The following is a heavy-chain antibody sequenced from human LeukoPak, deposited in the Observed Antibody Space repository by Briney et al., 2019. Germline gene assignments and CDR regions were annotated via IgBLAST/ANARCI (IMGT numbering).Heavy chain of an antibody. CDR3: ARKRAVAGIYYLDF. J-gene: IGHJ4*02. CDR2: ISGSANTI. V-gene: IGHV3-48*01. CDR1: VFTFSTHG. Sequence: PGGSLRLSCVASVFTFSTHGMNWARQAPGKGLEWLSYISGSANTIYYSDSVKGRFTISGDNAKNSLYLQMTSLRAEDTAVYYRARKRAVAGIYYLDFWGQGTLLTVSS. D-gene: IGHD6-13*01.